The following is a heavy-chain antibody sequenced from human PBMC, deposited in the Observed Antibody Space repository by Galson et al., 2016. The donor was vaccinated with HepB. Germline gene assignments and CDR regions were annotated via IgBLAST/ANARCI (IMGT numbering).Heavy chain of an antibody. D-gene: IGHD3-10*01. Sequence: SLRLSCAAPGFTFSSYSMNWARQAPGKGLEWISYISSSSTTIYYADSVKGRFTISRDNGKNSLYLQVNSLRGEDTAVYYCARDRDLADALDVWGQGTMVTVSS. V-gene: IGHV3-48*01. CDR3: ARDRDLADALDV. CDR2: ISSSSTTI. J-gene: IGHJ3*01. CDR1: GFTFSSYS.